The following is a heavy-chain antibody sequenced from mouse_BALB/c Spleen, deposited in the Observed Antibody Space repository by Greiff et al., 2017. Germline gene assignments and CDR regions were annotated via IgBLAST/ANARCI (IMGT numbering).Heavy chain of an antibody. CDR3: ARGYDAGGFAY. CDR1: GFTFSDYY. J-gene: IGHJ3*01. Sequence: EVQLVESGGGLVKPGGSLKLSCAASGFTFSDYYMYWVRQTPEKRLEWVATISDGGSYTYYPDSVKGRFTISRDNAKNNLYLQMSSLKSEDTAMYYCARGYDAGGFAYWGQGTLVTVSA. D-gene: IGHD2-12*01. CDR2: ISDGGSYT. V-gene: IGHV5-4*02.